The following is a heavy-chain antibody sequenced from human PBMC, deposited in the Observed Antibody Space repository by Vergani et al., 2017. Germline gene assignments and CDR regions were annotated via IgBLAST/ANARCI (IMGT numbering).Heavy chain of an antibody. V-gene: IGHV3-33*01. D-gene: IGHD6-13*01. CDR3: ARDSGIAAAGLYYYYYGMDV. CDR1: GFTFSSYG. Sequence: QVQLVESGGGVVQPGRSLRLSCAASGFTFSSYGMHWVRQAPGKGLEWVAVIWYDGINKYYADSVKGRFTISRDNSKNTLYLQMNSLRAEDTAVYYCARDSGIAAAGLYYYYYGMDVWGQGTTVTVSS. CDR2: IWYDGINK. J-gene: IGHJ6*02.